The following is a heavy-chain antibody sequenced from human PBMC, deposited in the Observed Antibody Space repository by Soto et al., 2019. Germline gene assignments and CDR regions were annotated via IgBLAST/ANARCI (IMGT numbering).Heavy chain of an antibody. V-gene: IGHV4-34*01. D-gene: IGHD4-17*01. CDR3: ARGTTVTYLY. Sequence: PSETLSLTCAVYGGSFSGYYWSWIRQPPGKGLEWIGEINHSGSTNYNPSLKSRVTISVDTSKNQFSLKLSSVTAADTAVYYCARGTTVTYLYWGQGTLVTVPQ. CDR2: INHSGST. J-gene: IGHJ4*02. CDR1: GGSFSGYY.